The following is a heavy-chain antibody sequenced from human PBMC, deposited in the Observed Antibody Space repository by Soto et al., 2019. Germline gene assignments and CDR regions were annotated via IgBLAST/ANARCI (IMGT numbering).Heavy chain of an antibody. D-gene: IGHD3-22*01. CDR2: MSPNGNNQ. CDR3: ATGANFYYDSSRY. Sequence: TPSGAPPRFTFGRYVLHWAREAPGKGLEWVAVMSPNGNNQYYADSVKGRFTISRDTSKSTLYLQMTSLRPDDTAVYYCATGANFYYDSSRYWGQGTLVTVSS. V-gene: IGHV3-30*14. J-gene: IGHJ4*02. CDR1: RFTFGRYV.